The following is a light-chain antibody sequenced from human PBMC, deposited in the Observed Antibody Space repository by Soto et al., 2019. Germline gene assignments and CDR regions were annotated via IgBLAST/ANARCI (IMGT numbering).Light chain of an antibody. Sequence: EIVMTQSPASLSGSPGERSTLSFTASQSVYSNSAWYQQKPGQAPRLLIYGASIRATGIPARFSGSGSGTDFTLTISSLQSEDFAVYYCQQYHNWPPITFGQGTRLEIK. CDR1: QSVYSN. J-gene: IGKJ5*01. CDR3: QQYHNWPPIT. V-gene: IGKV3-15*01. CDR2: GAS.